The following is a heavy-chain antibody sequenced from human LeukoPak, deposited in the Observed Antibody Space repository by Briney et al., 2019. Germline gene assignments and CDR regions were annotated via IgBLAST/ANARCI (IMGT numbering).Heavy chain of an antibody. V-gene: IGHV1-69*13. Sequence: GASVKVSCKTSGGTFNNYAINWVRQAPGQGLEWMGGIIPLFRTANYAQNFQGRVTITADESTRTAYMELSSLRSEDTAVYYCARIMEYRSSTSCYYGMDVWGQGTTVTVSS. D-gene: IGHD2-2*01. CDR1: GGTFNNYA. J-gene: IGHJ6*02. CDR3: ARIMEYRSSTSCYYGMDV. CDR2: IIPLFRTA.